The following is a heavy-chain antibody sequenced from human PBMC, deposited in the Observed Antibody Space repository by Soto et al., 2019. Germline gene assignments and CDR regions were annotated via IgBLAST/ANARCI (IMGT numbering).Heavy chain of an antibody. Sequence: ASVKVSCKASGYTFTSYGISWVRQAPGQGLEWMGWISAYNGNTNYAQKLQGRVTMTTDTSTSTAYMELRSLRSDDTAVYYCGRRYCTNGVWGDYMDVWGKGTTVTVSS. CDR2: ISAYNGNT. D-gene: IGHD2-8*01. CDR3: GRRYCTNGVWGDYMDV. CDR1: GYTFTSYG. V-gene: IGHV1-18*01. J-gene: IGHJ6*03.